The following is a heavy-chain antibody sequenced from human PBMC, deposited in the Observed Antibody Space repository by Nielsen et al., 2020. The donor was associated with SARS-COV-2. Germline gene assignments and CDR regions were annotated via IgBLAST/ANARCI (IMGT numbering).Heavy chain of an antibody. CDR2: ISWNSGSI. D-gene: IGHD6-19*01. CDR3: AKDIGVAGNWY. V-gene: IGHV3-9*01. Sequence: SLKISCAASGFTFDDYAMHWVRQAPGKGLEWVSGISWNSGSIGYADSVKGRFTISRDNAKNSLYLQMNSLRAEDTALYYCAKDIGVAGNWYWGQGTLVTVSS. CDR1: GFTFDDYA. J-gene: IGHJ4*02.